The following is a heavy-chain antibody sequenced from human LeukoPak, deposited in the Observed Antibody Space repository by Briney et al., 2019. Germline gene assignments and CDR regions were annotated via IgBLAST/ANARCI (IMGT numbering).Heavy chain of an antibody. CDR3: AKWAGDVTHANAWYGSLDH. Sequence: GGSLRLSCAVSGFTFSDYAMHWVRQAPGKGLEWVASIQSNGNEKYSSDSLKGRFTISRDNSKDTLFLLMSSLRAEDTAVYYCAKWAGDVTHANAWYGSLDHWGLGTPVTVSS. V-gene: IGHV3-30*02. J-gene: IGHJ4*02. CDR1: GFTFSDYA. D-gene: IGHD6-13*01. CDR2: IQSNGNEK.